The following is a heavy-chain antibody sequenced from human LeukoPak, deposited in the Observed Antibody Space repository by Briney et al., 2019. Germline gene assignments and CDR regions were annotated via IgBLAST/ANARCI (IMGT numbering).Heavy chain of an antibody. V-gene: IGHV4-4*07. CDR2: IYTSGST. CDR1: GGSLSSYY. D-gene: IGHD3-22*01. CDR3: ARDYYDSSGYYAPFDY. Sequence: SETLSLTCTVSGGSLSSYYGSWLPQPAGKGLEWIGRIYTSGSTNYNRSLKSRVTMSVDTSKNQFSLKLSSETAADTAVYYCARDYYDSSGYYAPFDYWGQGTLVTVSS. J-gene: IGHJ4*02.